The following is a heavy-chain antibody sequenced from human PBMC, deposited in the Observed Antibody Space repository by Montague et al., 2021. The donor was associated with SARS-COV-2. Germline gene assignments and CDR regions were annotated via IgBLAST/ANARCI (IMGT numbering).Heavy chain of an antibody. D-gene: IGHD3-10*01. J-gene: IGHJ2*01. CDR1: GGSISSSHW. V-gene: IGHV4-4*02. CDR3: AREFRTYGYGGQYWYFDL. Sequence: SETLSLTCAVSGGSISSSHWWSWVRQPPGKGLEWIGEIYHSGSTNYNPSLKSRVTISIDKSKNQFSLKLSSVTAADTDVYYCAREFRTYGYGGQYWYFDLWGRGTLVTVSS. CDR2: IYHSGST.